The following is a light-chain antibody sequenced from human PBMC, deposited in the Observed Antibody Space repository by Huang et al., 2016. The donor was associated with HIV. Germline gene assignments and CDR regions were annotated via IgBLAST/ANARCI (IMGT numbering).Light chain of an antibody. V-gene: IGKV3-15*01. CDR2: SVS. Sequence: EIVVMQSPATLSVSPGEGATLSCRASQYVGTSLAWYQQKPGQSPRLVIHSVSTRATGFPARFSGSGSRTEFTLTITSLQSEDCALYYCQQYYNWPWTFGLGTKVEI. J-gene: IGKJ1*01. CDR1: QYVGTS. CDR3: QQYYNWPWT.